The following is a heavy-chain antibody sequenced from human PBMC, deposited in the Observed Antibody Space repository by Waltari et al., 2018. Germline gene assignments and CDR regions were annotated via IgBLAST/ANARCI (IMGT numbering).Heavy chain of an antibody. CDR2: IRHPGST. CDR1: GASFRDYF. J-gene: IGHJ5*02. CDR3: TRGGNYDFWSHRPFVDP. D-gene: IGHD3-3*01. V-gene: IGHV4-34*01. Sequence: QVQLQQWRAGLLGPSETLSLTSAVYGASFRDYFWGWVRQPPGKGLEWICQIRHPGSTNYNPSLKSRVTISIGTPRSQFSLRLSSVTAADTALYFCTRGGNYDFWSHRPFVDPWGQGTLVTVSS.